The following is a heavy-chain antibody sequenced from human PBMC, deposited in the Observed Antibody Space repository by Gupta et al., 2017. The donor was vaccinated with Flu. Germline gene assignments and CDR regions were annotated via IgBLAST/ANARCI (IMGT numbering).Heavy chain of an antibody. D-gene: IGHD5-18*01. V-gene: IGHV3-48*03. CDR3: AGRYTSEDEPLAALDY. J-gene: IGHJ4*02. CDR1: GFTCNAFE. CDR2: IRRSGYSI. Sequence: EVQVVESGGGLVQAGGTLRRSCVASGFTCNAFELTWVRQAPGKGLGWVSDIRRSGYSIYYADSVKGRFTISRDNAKNSLYLEMNSLRAEDTAIYYCAGRYTSEDEPLAALDYWGQGTLVTVSS.